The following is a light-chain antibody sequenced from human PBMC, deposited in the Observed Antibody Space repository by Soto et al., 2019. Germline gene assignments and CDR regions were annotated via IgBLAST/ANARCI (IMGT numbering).Light chain of an antibody. Sequence: QSVLTQPPSVSEAPRQRVTISCSGSSSNIGNNAVNWYQQLPGKAPKLLIYYDDLLPSGVSDRFSGSKSGTSASLAISGLQSEDEADYYCAAWDDSLNALFGGGTKLTV. CDR3: AAWDDSLNAL. CDR2: YDD. CDR1: SSNIGNNA. J-gene: IGLJ3*02. V-gene: IGLV1-36*01.